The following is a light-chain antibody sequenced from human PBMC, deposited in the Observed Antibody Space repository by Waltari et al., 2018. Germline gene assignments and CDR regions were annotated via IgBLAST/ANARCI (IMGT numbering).Light chain of an antibody. V-gene: IGLV2-14*03. J-gene: IGLJ1*01. Sequence: SALTQPASVSGSPGQTITISCTGTSSDVGGYNHVSWYQQHHGKAPKLIIYDVSSRPSGVSNRFFGSKSGNTASLTISGLQAEDEAVYFCSSYSTSITPYVFGTGTKVTVL. CDR3: SSYSTSITPYV. CDR2: DVS. CDR1: SSDVGGYNH.